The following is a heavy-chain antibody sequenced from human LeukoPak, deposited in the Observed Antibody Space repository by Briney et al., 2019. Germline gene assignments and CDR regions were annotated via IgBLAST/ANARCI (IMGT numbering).Heavy chain of an antibody. CDR2: ISSSSSYI. V-gene: IGHV3-21*01. J-gene: IGHJ3*02. D-gene: IGHD2-15*01. CDR1: GFTFSSYS. CDR3: AKGGRVVVSMGDAFDI. Sequence: GGSLRLSCAASGFTFSSYSMNWVRQAPGKGLEWVSSISSSSSYIYYADSVKGRFTISRDNSKKTLYLQMNSLRTEDTAVYYCAKGGRVVVSMGDAFDIWGQGTTVTVSS.